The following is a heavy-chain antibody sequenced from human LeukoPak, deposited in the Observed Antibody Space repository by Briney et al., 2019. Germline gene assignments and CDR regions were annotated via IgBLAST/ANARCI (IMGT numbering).Heavy chain of an antibody. J-gene: IGHJ5*02. CDR2: INGDASNT. CDR1: GLTFISYW. D-gene: IGHD2-2*01. Sequence: PGGSLRLSCAAAGLTFISYWVGWVRQVAGKGLVLVARINGDASNTTYADSVKGRFTISRDNAKNTLYLQMNSLRVDGTAVYYCARAMPHDNWFDPWGQGSLVTVSS. CDR3: ARAMPHDNWFDP. V-gene: IGHV3-74*03.